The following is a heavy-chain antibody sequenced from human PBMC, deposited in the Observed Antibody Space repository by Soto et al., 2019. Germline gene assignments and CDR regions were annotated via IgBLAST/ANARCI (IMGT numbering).Heavy chain of an antibody. CDR1: GTSFSTYY. D-gene: IGHD3-9*01. CDR2: INDSGNI. J-gene: IGHJ4*02. Sequence: SETLSLTCAVYGTSFSTYYWSWIRQPPGKGLEWIGEINDSGNINYNAALKSRVTISIDTSRKQFSLKLSSVTAADTAVYYCARDCYDILTANVGSFDYWGQGTPVT. CDR3: ARDCYDILTANVGSFDY. V-gene: IGHV4-34*01.